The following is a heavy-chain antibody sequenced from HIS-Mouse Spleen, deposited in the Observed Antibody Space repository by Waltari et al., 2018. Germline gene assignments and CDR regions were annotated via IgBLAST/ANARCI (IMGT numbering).Heavy chain of an antibody. CDR3: ARAQSPYSSSYYFDY. V-gene: IGHV1-69*13. CDR2: IIPIFGTA. Sequence: QVQLVQSGAEVKKPGASVKVSCKASGGSFSSYAISWVRQAPGQGLEWMGGIIPIFGTANYAQKVQGRVTITADESTSTAYMELSSLRSEDTAVYYCARAQSPYSSSYYFDYWGQGTLVTVSS. J-gene: IGHJ4*02. CDR1: GGSFSSYA. D-gene: IGHD6-6*01.